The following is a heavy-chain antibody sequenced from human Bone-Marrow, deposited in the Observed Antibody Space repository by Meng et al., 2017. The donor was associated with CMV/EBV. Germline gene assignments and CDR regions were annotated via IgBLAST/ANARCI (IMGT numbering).Heavy chain of an antibody. CDR1: GGSVSSGSYY. CDR3: ARGGQSGIVVVPAALKFDY. V-gene: IGHV4-61*01. J-gene: IGHJ4*02. Sequence: SETLSLTCTVSGGSVSSGSYYWSWIRQPPGKGLEWIGYIYYSGSTNYNPSLKSRVTISVDTSKNQFSLKLSSVTAADTAVYYCARGGQSGIVVVPAALKFDYWGQGTLVTVPS. D-gene: IGHD2-2*01. CDR2: IYYSGST.